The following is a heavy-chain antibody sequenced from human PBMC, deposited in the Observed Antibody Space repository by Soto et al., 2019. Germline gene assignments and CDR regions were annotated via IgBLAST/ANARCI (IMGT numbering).Heavy chain of an antibody. CDR3: ARDLGTTIAGPPRRETYGWLDP. V-gene: IGHV1-69*01. CDR1: GGPFTYNG. CDR2: IIPIIGPA. D-gene: IGHD3-22*01. J-gene: IGHJ5*02. Sequence: QVQRWQSGAEVKRPGPWVKLPCKPLGGPFTYNGITWLRQAPGQGLEGRGGIIPIIGPATYAQKFQGRVTITADQSTSTAYMELSSLGSEDTALYYCARDLGTTIAGPPRRETYGWLDPWGQGTLVTVSS.